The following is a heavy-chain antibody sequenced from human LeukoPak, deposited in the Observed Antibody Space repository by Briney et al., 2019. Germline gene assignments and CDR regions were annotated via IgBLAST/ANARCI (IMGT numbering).Heavy chain of an antibody. Sequence: HPGGSLRLSCSVSGFTFNNYAMNWVRQAPGKGLEWVSGISGSGSTTYYADSVKGRFTISRDNSKNTLYLQMNNLRGADTAVYFCAKDSRPTIAVAGFDYWGQGTLVTVSS. D-gene: IGHD6-19*01. CDR1: GFTFNNYA. V-gene: IGHV3-23*01. J-gene: IGHJ4*02. CDR3: AKDSRPTIAVAGFDY. CDR2: ISGSGSTT.